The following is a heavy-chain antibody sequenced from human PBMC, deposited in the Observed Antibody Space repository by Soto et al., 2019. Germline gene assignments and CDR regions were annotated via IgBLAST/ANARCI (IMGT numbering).Heavy chain of an antibody. CDR2: ISAHNGNT. D-gene: IGHD1-1*01. J-gene: IGHJ4*02. CDR1: GYGFTTYG. Sequence: QVHLVQSGAEVKEPGASVKVSCKGSGYGFTTYGITWVRQAPGQGLEWMAWISAHNGNTNYAQKVQGRVTVTRDTSTSTAYMELRSLRYDDTAVYYCARGRYGDYWGQGALVTVSS. CDR3: ARGRYGDY. V-gene: IGHV1-18*01.